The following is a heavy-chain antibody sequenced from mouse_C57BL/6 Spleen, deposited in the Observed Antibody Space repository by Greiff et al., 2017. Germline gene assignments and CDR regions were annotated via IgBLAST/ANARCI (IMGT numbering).Heavy chain of an antibody. J-gene: IGHJ3*01. D-gene: IGHD2-4*01. CDR2: IDPSSGGT. CDR1: GYTFTSYW. V-gene: IGHV1-72*01. Sequence: VQLQQPGAELVKPGASVKLSCKASGYTFTSYWMHWVKQRPGRGLEWIGRIDPSSGGTKYNEKFKSKATLTVDKPSSTAYMPLSSLTSEDSAVYYCASGDDYDEGAYWGQGTLVTVSA. CDR3: ASGDDYDEGAY.